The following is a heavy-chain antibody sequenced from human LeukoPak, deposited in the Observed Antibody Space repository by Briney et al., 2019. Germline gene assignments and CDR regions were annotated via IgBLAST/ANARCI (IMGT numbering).Heavy chain of an antibody. CDR2: INPDSGGT. Sequence: GASVKVSCKASGYTFTGYYIHWVRQAPGQGLEWMGWINPDSGGTKSAQKFQGRVTMTRDTSINTAYMELSRLASDDTAVYYCARAPGSGYAFDSWGQGTQVTVSS. V-gene: IGHV1-2*02. CDR3: ARAPGSGYAFDS. J-gene: IGHJ4*02. CDR1: GYTFTGYY. D-gene: IGHD5-12*01.